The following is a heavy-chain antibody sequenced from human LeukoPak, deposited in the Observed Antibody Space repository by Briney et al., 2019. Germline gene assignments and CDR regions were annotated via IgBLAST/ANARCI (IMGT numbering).Heavy chain of an antibody. Sequence: TLSLTCAVSGGSISSGGYSWSWIRQPPGKGLEWIGYIYYSGSTYYNPSLKSRATISVDTSKNQFSLKLSSVAAADTAVYYCARDGRYYYAFGIWGQGTMVTVSS. D-gene: IGHD1-26*01. CDR1: GGSISSGGYS. CDR3: ARDGRYYYAFGI. V-gene: IGHV4-30-4*07. CDR2: IYYSGST. J-gene: IGHJ3*02.